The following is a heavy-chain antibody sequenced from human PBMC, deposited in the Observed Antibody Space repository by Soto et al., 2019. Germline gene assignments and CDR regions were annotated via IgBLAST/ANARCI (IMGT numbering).Heavy chain of an antibody. Sequence: SETLSLTCTVSGVSISYYYWSWIRQPPGKGLEWIAYVYSSGDTNYNPSLRSRVIISVGTSKNQFSLRLSSVTAADTAVYFCARFIGYPYYFDYWGLGTLVTVS. CDR2: VYSSGDT. D-gene: IGHD5-18*01. CDR1: GVSISYYY. V-gene: IGHV4-59*01. CDR3: ARFIGYPYYFDY. J-gene: IGHJ4*02.